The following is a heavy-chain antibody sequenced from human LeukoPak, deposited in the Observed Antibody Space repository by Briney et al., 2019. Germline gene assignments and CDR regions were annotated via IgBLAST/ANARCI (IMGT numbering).Heavy chain of an antibody. CDR1: GFTFSSYG. CDR3: AKEDGH. Sequence: GGSLRLSCAASGFTFSSYGMHWVRQSPGKGLEWVAFIRYDGSDKYYADSVKGRFTISRDNAKTSLYLQMNSLRAEDTAVYYCAKEDGHWGQGTLVTVSS. V-gene: IGHV3-30*02. CDR2: IRYDGSDK. D-gene: IGHD4-17*01. J-gene: IGHJ4*02.